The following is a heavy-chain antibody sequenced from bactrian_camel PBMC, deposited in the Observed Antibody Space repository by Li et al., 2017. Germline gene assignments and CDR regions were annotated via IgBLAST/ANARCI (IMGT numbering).Heavy chain of an antibody. CDR3: AADYRPRPRLPFGCPSALSN. V-gene: IGHV3S60*01. CDR2: ISSEHTT. J-gene: IGHJ4*01. Sequence: HVQLVESGGGSVQAGGSLRLSCLASGLKTTSNYMGWFRQAPDRECELVSSISSEHTTYYADSVKGRFTVSRDNAKNTVFLDMNILRPEDTTTYYCAADYRPRPRLPFGCPSALSNWGHGTQVTVS. CDR1: GLKTTSNY. D-gene: IGHD3*01.